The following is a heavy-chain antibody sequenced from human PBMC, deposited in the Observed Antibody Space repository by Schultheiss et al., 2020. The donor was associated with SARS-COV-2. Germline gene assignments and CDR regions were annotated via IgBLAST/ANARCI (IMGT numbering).Heavy chain of an antibody. CDR2: IYYTGST. D-gene: IGHD3-10*01. V-gene: IGHV4-39*07. CDR3: ARRDNYYGSGSYNNWFDP. Sequence: GSLRLSCTVSGGSISSSSYYWSWIRQPPGKGLEWVGSIYYTGSTYYNLSLKSRVTISVDTSKNLFSLKLSSVTAADTAVYYCARRDNYYGSGSYNNWFDPWGQGTLVTVSS. CDR1: GGSISSSSYY. J-gene: IGHJ5*02.